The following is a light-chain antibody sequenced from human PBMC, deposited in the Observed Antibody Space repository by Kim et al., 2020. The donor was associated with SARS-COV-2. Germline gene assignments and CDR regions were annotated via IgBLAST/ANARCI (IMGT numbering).Light chain of an antibody. V-gene: IGKV1-33*01. J-gene: IGKJ4*01. Sequence: DIQMTQSPSSLSASVGDRVTITCQASQNINKYLNWYQHKPGRAPQLLIYDASNLQSGVPSRFSGSGSGTDFSLTISSLQPEDIATYYCQEYDNLPALNFRGGTKADI. CDR3: QEYDNLPALN. CDR1: QNINKY. CDR2: DAS.